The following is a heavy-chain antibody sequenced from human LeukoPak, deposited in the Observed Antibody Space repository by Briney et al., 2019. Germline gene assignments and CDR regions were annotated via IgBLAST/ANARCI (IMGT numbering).Heavy chain of an antibody. J-gene: IGHJ4*02. V-gene: IGHV1-24*01. Sequence: ASVKVSCKVYGDILTDFSIHWVRQVPGKGLEWMGGFDPEDGETIYAQKFQGRVTMTEDTSTDTAYMELSRLRSDDTAVYYCDPEARFGESFPHWAQGPLVTVSS. CDR3: DPEARFGESFPH. CDR1: GDILTDFS. CDR2: FDPEDGET. D-gene: IGHD3-10*01.